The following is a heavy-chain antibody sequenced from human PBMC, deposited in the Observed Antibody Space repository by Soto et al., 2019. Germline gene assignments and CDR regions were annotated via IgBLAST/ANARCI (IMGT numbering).Heavy chain of an antibody. J-gene: IGHJ4*02. CDR3: ARTNARIGIGGSSGDYFDY. D-gene: IGHD1-26*01. V-gene: IGHV1-69*12. Sequence: QVQLVQSGAEVKKPGSSVKVSCKTSGGTFSTHGVSWVRQAPGQGLEWMGVVIPIFKTADYAQNFQGRVTITADESTSTAYMELSSLRADDTAVYYCARTNARIGIGGSSGDYFDYWGQGTLVTVSS. CDR2: VIPIFKTA. CDR1: GGTFSTHG.